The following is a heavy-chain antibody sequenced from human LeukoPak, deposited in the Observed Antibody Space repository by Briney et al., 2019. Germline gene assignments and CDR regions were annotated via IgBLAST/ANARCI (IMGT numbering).Heavy chain of an antibody. D-gene: IGHD6-13*01. CDR1: GGSISSGGYY. V-gene: IGHV4-30-2*01. J-gene: IGHJ5*02. Sequence: SETLSLTCTVSGGSISSGGYYWSWIRQPPGKGLEWIGYIYHSGSTYYNPSLKSRVTISVDRSKDQFSLKLSSVTAADTAVYYCARDNYGAAAGIAHWGQGTLVTVSS. CDR3: ARDNYGAAAGIAH. CDR2: IYHSGST.